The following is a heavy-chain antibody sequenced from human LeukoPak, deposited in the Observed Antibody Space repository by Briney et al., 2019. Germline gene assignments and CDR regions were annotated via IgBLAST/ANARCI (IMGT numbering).Heavy chain of an antibody. J-gene: IGHJ4*02. V-gene: IGHV1-2*02. CDR3: VREAGPLD. CDR1: GYTFTGYY. CDR2: VNPNTGGT. Sequence: ASVKVSCKASGYTFTGYYINWVRQAPGQAPEWVGWVNPNTGGTRYAQKFQGRVTMTRDTSITTAFMELRGLTFDDTAVFYCVREAGPLDWGQGTLVTVSS.